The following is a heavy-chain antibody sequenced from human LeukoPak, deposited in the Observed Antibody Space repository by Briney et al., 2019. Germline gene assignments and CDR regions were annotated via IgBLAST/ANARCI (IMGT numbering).Heavy chain of an antibody. CDR2: ISSDGNKK. Sequence: GGSLRLSCAASGFTFSTYAMHWVRQAPGKGLEWGAVISSDGNKKLYTDSVKGRFTISRDNSRNTLYLQIHGLRAEDTAVYYCVRDAGGYWGQGTPVSVSS. CDR1: GFTFSTYA. V-gene: IGHV3-30*10. J-gene: IGHJ4*02. CDR3: VRDAGGY.